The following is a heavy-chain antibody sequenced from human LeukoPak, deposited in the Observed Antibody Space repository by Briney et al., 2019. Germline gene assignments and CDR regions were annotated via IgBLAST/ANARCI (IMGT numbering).Heavy chain of an antibody. CDR1: GYSFTNYW. Sequence: SGESLKISCKGSGYSFTNYWIGWVRQMPGEGLEWMGIIYPGDSDTRYSPSFQGQVTISADKSINTAYLQWSSLKASDTAIYYCARTSGSFSSDGMDVWGQGTTVTVSS. V-gene: IGHV5-51*01. CDR2: IYPGDSDT. CDR3: ARTSGSFSSDGMDV. J-gene: IGHJ6*02. D-gene: IGHD6-6*01.